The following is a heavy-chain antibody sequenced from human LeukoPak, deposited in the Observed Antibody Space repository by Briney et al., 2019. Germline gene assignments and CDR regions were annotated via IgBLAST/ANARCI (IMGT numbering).Heavy chain of an antibody. Sequence: HPGGSLRLSCAASGFTFSSYAMHWVRQAPGKGLEWVAVISYDGSNKYYADSVKGRFTISRDNSKNTLYLQMNSLRAEDTAVYYCARETTVVTPFYWGQGTLVTVSS. J-gene: IGHJ4*02. CDR3: ARETTVVTPFY. D-gene: IGHD4-23*01. V-gene: IGHV3-30-3*01. CDR1: GFTFSSYA. CDR2: ISYDGSNK.